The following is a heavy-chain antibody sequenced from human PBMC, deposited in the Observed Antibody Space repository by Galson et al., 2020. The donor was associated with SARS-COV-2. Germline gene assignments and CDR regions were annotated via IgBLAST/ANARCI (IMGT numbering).Heavy chain of an antibody. Sequence: SGPTLVKPTQTLTLTCTFSGFSLSTSGMCVSWIRQPPGKALEWLALIDWDDDKYYSTSLKTRLTISKDTSKNQVVLTMTNMDPVDTATYYCARIRRYSSSWVFSYYYYYGMDVWGQGTTVTVSS. CDR2: IDWDDDK. V-gene: IGHV2-70*01. CDR1: GFSLSTSGMC. J-gene: IGHJ6*02. CDR3: ARIRRYSSSWVFSYYYYYGMDV. D-gene: IGHD6-13*01.